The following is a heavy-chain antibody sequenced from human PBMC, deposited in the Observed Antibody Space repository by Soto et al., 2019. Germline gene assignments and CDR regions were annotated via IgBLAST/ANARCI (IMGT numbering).Heavy chain of an antibody. Sequence: QLMLQESGSGLVRPSQTLSLTCTVSGDSITSGMYSWSWIRQAPGKGLEWIGNIHVTGYTAFSPSLRRRVTMSEATSRNQFSLNLNSVTAADTAVYFCARGGALRPNGHVPLDFWGQGTLVTVSS. D-gene: IGHD3-16*01. V-gene: IGHV4-30-2*01. CDR3: ARGGALRPNGHVPLDF. CDR1: GDSITSGMYS. CDR2: IHVTGYT. J-gene: IGHJ4*02.